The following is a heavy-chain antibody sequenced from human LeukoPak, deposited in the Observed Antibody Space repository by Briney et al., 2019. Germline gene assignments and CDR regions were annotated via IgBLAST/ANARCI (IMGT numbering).Heavy chain of an antibody. CDR1: GGSISSYY. J-gene: IGHJ4*02. V-gene: IGHV4-59*01. D-gene: IGHD1-26*01. Sequence: SETLSLTCTVSGGSISSYYWSWIRQPPGKGLEWIGYIYYSGSTNYNPSLKSRVTISVDTSKNQFSLKLSSVTAADTAVYYCARDAGQWKSGSYFIDYWGQGTLVTVSS. CDR3: ARDAGQWKSGSYFIDY. CDR2: IYYSGST.